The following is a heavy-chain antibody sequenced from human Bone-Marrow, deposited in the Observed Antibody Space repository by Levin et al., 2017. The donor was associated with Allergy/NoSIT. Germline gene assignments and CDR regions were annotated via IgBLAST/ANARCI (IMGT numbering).Heavy chain of an antibody. J-gene: IGHJ4*02. CDR3: ARKYSSAWCFDY. CDR2: IKQDGTEK. D-gene: IGHD6-19*01. CDR1: GFTFSNYG. Sequence: HSGGSLRLSCAASGFTFSNYGMTWVRQAPGKGLEWVANIKQDGTEKNYVDSVKGRFTISRDNANNALHLQMSSLRVEDTAVYFCARKYSSAWCFDYWGQGILVAVSS. V-gene: IGHV3-7*01.